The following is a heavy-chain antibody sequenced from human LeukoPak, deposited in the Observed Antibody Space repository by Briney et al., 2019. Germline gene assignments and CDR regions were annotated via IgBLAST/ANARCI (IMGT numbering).Heavy chain of an antibody. CDR1: GFTFSNYA. D-gene: IGHD2-15*01. CDR3: AKAGALRVAALQGYFDY. Sequence: GGSLRLSCAVSGFTFSNYAMSWVRQAPGKGLEWVSGIRGTGGSTYYADSVKGRFTISRDNSKNTLFLQMNGLRAEDTAVYYCAKAGALRVAALQGYFDYWGQGTLVSVSS. V-gene: IGHV3-23*01. CDR2: IRGTGGST. J-gene: IGHJ4*02.